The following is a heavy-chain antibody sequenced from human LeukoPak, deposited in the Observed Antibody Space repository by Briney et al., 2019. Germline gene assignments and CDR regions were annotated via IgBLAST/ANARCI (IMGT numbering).Heavy chain of an antibody. V-gene: IGHV4-39*01. CDR1: GGSISSSSYY. J-gene: IGHJ5*02. CDR2: IYYSGST. Sequence: PSETLSLTCTVSGGSISSSSYYWGWLRQPPGKGLEWLGSIYYSGSTYYNPSLKSRVTISVDTSKNQFSLKLSSVTAADTALYYCARKGAVAGTRWFDPWGQGTLVTVSS. D-gene: IGHD6-19*01. CDR3: ARKGAVAGTRWFDP.